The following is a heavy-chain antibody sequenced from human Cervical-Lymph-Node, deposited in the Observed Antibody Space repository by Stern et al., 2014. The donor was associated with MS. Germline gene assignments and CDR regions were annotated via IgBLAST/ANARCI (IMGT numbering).Heavy chain of an antibody. CDR1: GFAFSNYW. CDR2: INSDGTTT. CDR3: ARDDSSGYAV. Sequence: EVQLXXXGGGLVQPGGSLSLSCAASGFAFSNYWMHWVRQVPGKGLVWVSRINSDGTTTGYADSVKGRFTISRDNAKNTLFLQMKSLRVDDTAVYYCARDDSSGYAVWGQGSLVTVSS. D-gene: IGHD3-22*01. J-gene: IGHJ4*02. V-gene: IGHV3-74*02.